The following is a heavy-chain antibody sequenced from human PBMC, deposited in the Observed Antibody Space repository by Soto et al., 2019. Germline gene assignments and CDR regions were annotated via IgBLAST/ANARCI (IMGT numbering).Heavy chain of an antibody. Sequence: EVQLLESGGGLVQPGGSLRLSCAASGFTFSNYAMGWVRQAPGKGLEWVSGISGGGGSTYYADSVKGRFTISRDQSKNSRFLQMHTLGAEDTALYYGAKDEEAELIVGVVTISRYDSWGQGTLVTVSS. CDR1: GFTFSNYA. V-gene: IGHV3-23*01. D-gene: IGHD3-3*01. CDR2: ISGGGGST. J-gene: IGHJ4*02. CDR3: AKDEEAELIVGVVTISRYDS.